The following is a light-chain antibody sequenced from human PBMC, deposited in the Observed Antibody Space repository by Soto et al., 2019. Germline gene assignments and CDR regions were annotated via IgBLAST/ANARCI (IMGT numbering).Light chain of an antibody. CDR1: SSDIGSYNR. CDR3: CLYAGSSTYV. Sequence: QSVLTQPASVSGSPGQSITISCTGTSSDIGSYNRVSWYQQPPGTAPKLMIYEVSNRPSGVSNRFSGSKSGNTASLTISGLQAEDEADYYCCLYAGSSTYVFGTG. CDR2: EVS. J-gene: IGLJ1*01. V-gene: IGLV2-23*02.